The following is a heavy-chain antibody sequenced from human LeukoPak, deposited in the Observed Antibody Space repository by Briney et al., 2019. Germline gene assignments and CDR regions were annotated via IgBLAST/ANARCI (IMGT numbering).Heavy chain of an antibody. V-gene: IGHV4-59*12. Sequence: SETLSLTCTVSGGSISSYYWSWIRQPPGKGLEWIGYIYYSGSTNYNPSLKSRVTISVDTSKNQFSLKLSSVTAADTAVYYCARETWDPPSSGWGLPAIWGQGTLVTVSS. CDR2: IYYSGST. CDR1: GGSISSYY. CDR3: ARETWDPPSSGWGLPAI. J-gene: IGHJ4*02. D-gene: IGHD6-19*01.